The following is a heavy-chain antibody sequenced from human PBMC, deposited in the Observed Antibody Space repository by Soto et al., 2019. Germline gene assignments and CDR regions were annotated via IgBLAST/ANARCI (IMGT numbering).Heavy chain of an antibody. Sequence: VKVSCKASGGTFSSYAISWVRQAPGQGLEWMGGIIPIFGTANYAQKFQGRVTITADESTSTAYMELSSLRSEDTAVYYCARGGHLSYDSSGMLNYYYYGLDVWGQGTTVTVSS. CDR2: IIPIFGTA. D-gene: IGHD3-22*01. V-gene: IGHV1-69*13. J-gene: IGHJ6*02. CDR3: ARGGHLSYDSSGMLNYYYYGLDV. CDR1: GGTFSSYA.